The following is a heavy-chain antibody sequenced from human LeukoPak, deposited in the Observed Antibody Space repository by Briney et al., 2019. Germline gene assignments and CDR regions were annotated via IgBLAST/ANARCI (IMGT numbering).Heavy chain of an antibody. CDR1: GYSIAHGFF. V-gene: IGHV4-38-2*02. CDR3: ARVDVTRDINDWYFDL. D-gene: IGHD2-15*01. Sequence: SETLSLTCTVAGYSIAHGFFWAWIRQPPGGGLGWIVSLYHSGTTYYNTSLKSRISTSVDTSKNQFSLKLRLVTAADTAVYYCARVDVTRDINDWYFDLWGRGTLVTVSS. CDR2: LYHSGTT. J-gene: IGHJ2*01.